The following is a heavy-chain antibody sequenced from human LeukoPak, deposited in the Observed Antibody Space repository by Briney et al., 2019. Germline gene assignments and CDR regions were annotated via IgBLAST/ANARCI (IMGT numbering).Heavy chain of an antibody. CDR2: IYYSGST. J-gene: IGHJ5*02. D-gene: IGHD1-26*01. V-gene: IGHV4-39*07. CDR3: ARVGGRFFNWFDP. Sequence: SETLFLTCTVSGGSISSSSYYWGWIRQPPGKGLEWIGSIYYSGSTYYNPSLKSRVTISVDTSKNQFSLKLSSVTAADTAVYYCARVGGRFFNWFDPWGQGTLVTVSS. CDR1: GGSISSSSYY.